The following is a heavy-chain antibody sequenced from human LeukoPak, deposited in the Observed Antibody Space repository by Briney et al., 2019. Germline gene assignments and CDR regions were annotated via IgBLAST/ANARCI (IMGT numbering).Heavy chain of an antibody. J-gene: IGHJ4*02. CDR1: GFTLSRHW. CDR3: ARDESSGWYYFDY. D-gene: IGHD6-19*01. V-gene: IGHV3-7*01. CDR2: IRPDGSET. Sequence: GGSLRLSCAASGFTLSRHWMSWVRQAPGKGLEWVANIRPDGSETYYVYSVKGRFTISRDNAKNSLYLQMNSLRAEDTAVYYCARDESSGWYYFDYWGQRTLVSASS.